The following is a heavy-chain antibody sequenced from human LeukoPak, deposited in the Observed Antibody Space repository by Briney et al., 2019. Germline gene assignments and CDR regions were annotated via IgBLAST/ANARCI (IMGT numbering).Heavy chain of an antibody. Sequence: GGSPRLSCAASGFTFSSHSMNWVRQAPGKGLEWVSYISSSSSTIYYADSVKGRFTISRDNAKNSLYLQMNSLRAEDTAVYYCARGAYYYEDWGQGTLVTVSS. CDR2: ISSSSSTI. D-gene: IGHD3-22*01. V-gene: IGHV3-48*01. J-gene: IGHJ4*02. CDR3: ARGAYYYED. CDR1: GFTFSSHS.